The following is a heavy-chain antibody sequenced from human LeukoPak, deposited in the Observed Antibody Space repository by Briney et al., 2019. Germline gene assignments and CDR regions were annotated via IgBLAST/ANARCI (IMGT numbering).Heavy chain of an antibody. Sequence: PGGSLRLSCAASGFTFSTYWMHWVRQAPGKGLVWVSRINSDGSSTRYADSVKGRFTISRDNAKNTLYLQMNSLRAEDTAVYYCARDTFGGRFDPWGQGTLVTVSS. D-gene: IGHD3-16*01. V-gene: IGHV3-74*01. J-gene: IGHJ5*02. CDR2: INSDGSST. CDR1: GFTFSTYW. CDR3: ARDTFGGRFDP.